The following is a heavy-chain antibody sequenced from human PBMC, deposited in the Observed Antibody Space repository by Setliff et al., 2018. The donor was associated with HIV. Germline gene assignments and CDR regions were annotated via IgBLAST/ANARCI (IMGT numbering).Heavy chain of an antibody. V-gene: IGHV5-51*01. CDR2: VYPGDSNT. Sequence: GESLKISCKGSGYSFTSYWIGWVRQMPGKGLEWMGIVYPGDSNTRYSPSFQGQVTISADQSVSTAYLQWSSLKASDNAIYYYARHLGLPDATDYMDVWGKGTTVTVSS. CDR3: ARHLGLPDATDYMDV. D-gene: IGHD2-2*01. CDR1: GYSFTSYW. J-gene: IGHJ6*03.